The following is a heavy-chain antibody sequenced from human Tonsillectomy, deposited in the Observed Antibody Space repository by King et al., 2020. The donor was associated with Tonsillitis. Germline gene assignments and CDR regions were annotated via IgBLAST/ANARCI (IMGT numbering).Heavy chain of an antibody. CDR1: GYTFTSYG. J-gene: IGHJ4*02. V-gene: IGHV1-18*04. D-gene: IGHD2-2*01. CDR3: ARVNIVVVPAPFDY. CDR2: ISAYNGNT. Sequence: QLVQSGAEVKKPGASVKVSCQASGYTFTSYGISWVRQAPGQGLEWMGWISAYNGNTNYAQKLQGRVTMTTDTSTSTAYMEVRSLRSDDTAVFYCARVNIVVVPAPFDYWGQGTLVTVSS.